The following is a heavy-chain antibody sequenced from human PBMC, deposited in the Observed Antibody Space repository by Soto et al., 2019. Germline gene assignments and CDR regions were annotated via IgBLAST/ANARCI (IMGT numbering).Heavy chain of an antibody. Sequence: GGSLRLSCTASGFMFSSFWMHWVRQAPGKGLEWVSVISGSGGSTYYADSVKGRFTITRDNSKNTLSLQMNSLRAEDTAVYYCAKPRESGWFSAEYFQYWGQGTLVTVSS. J-gene: IGHJ1*01. CDR1: GFMFSSFW. D-gene: IGHD6-19*01. V-gene: IGHV3-23*01. CDR2: ISGSGGST. CDR3: AKPRESGWFSAEYFQY.